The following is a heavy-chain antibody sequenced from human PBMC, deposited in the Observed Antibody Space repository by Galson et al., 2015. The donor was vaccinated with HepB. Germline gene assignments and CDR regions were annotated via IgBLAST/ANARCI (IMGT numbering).Heavy chain of an antibody. Sequence: SVKVSCKASGYTFTSYAMHWVHQAPGQRLEWMGWINAGNGNTKYSQKFQGRVTITRDTSASTAYMELSSLRSEDTAVYYCARGYYGDYGTWVDYWGQGTLVTVSS. J-gene: IGHJ4*02. D-gene: IGHD4-17*01. V-gene: IGHV1-3*01. CDR2: INAGNGNT. CDR3: ARGYYGDYGTWVDY. CDR1: GYTFTSYA.